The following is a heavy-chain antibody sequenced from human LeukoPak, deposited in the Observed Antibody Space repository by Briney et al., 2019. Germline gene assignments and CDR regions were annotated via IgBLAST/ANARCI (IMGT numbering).Heavy chain of an antibody. CDR1: GFTFSNYA. V-gene: IGHV3-64*04. D-gene: IGHD3-10*01. Sequence: GGSQRLSCSASGFTFSNYAMHWVRQAPGKGLEYVSAISSNGDDTYYADSVKGRFTISRDNSKNTLHLQMNSLRAEDTAVYYCAKDRVRGVITAGEYWGQGTLVTVSS. J-gene: IGHJ4*02. CDR2: ISSNGDDT. CDR3: AKDRVRGVITAGEY.